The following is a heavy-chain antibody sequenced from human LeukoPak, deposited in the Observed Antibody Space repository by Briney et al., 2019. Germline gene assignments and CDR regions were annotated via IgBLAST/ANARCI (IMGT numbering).Heavy chain of an antibody. V-gene: IGHV4-59*01. J-gene: IGHJ4*02. Sequence: SETLSLTCTVSGGSISSYYWSWIRRPPGKGLEWIGYIYYSGSTNYNPSLKSRVTISVDTSKNQFSLKLSSVTAADTAVYYCARETGEGLYFDYWGQGTLVTVSS. D-gene: IGHD7-27*01. CDR3: ARETGEGLYFDY. CDR1: GGSISSYY. CDR2: IYYSGST.